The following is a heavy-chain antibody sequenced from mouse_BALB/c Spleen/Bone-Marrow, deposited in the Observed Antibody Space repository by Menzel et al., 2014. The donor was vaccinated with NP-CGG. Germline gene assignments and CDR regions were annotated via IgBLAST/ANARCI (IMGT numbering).Heavy chain of an antibody. CDR3: SLYDYDEKSAY. CDR1: GFNIKDYF. J-gene: IGHJ3*01. Sequence: VQLQQSGAEFVRSGAPVKLSCTASGFNIKDYFMHRGKQRPEQGLEGIGWIDPENGDTEYAPKFQGKATMTADTSSNTAYLQLSSLTSEDTAVYYCSLYDYDEKSAYWGQGTLVTVSA. D-gene: IGHD2-4*01. V-gene: IGHV14-4*02. CDR2: IDPENGDT.